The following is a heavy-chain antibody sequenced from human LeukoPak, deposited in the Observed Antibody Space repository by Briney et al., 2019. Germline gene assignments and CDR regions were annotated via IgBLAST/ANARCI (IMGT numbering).Heavy chain of an antibody. CDR1: GFTFTNYT. V-gene: IGHV3-30*04. D-gene: IGHD3-22*01. J-gene: IGHJ4*02. CDR3: ARGKLHNYDSSGFDY. CDR2: ISYDGNNQ. Sequence: GGSLRLSCTASGFTFTNYTMHWVRQVPGKGLAWVALISYDGNNQYFADSVKGRFTISRDDSKNTLLFLQMNSLRAEDTGVYYCARGKLHNYDSSGFDYWGQGTLVTVSS.